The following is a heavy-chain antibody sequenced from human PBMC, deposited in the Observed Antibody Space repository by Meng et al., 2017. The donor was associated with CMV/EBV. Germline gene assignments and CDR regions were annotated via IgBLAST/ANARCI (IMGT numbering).Heavy chain of an antibody. CDR1: GDSVSSNSAA. Sequence: LRLSCAISGDSVSSNSAAWNWIRQSPSRGLEWLGRTYYRSKWYNDYAVSVKSRITINPDTSKNQFSLQLNPVTPEDTAVYYCARDRPAMVYYYYGMDVWGQGTTVTVSS. CDR3: ARDRPAMVYYYYGMDV. J-gene: IGHJ6*02. D-gene: IGHD5-18*01. CDR2: TYYRSKWYN. V-gene: IGHV6-1*01.